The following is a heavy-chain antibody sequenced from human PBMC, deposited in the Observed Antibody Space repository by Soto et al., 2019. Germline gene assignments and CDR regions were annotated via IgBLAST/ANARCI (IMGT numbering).Heavy chain of an antibody. V-gene: IGHV4-59*01. CDR2: IYYSGST. CDR1: GGSISSYY. Sequence: PSETLSLTCTVSGGSISSYYWSWIRQHQGKGLEWIGYIYYSGSTNYNPSLKSRVTISVDTSKNQFSLKLSSATAADTAVYYCARGEGITMVRGVIIHGMDVWGQGTTVTVSS. J-gene: IGHJ6*02. CDR3: ARGEGITMVRGVIIHGMDV. D-gene: IGHD3-10*01.